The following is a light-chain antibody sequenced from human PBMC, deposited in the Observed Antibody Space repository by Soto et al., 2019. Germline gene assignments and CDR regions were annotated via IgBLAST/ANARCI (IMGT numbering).Light chain of an antibody. CDR2: GIS. V-gene: IGKV3-15*01. CDR3: QQYSKWPIT. CDR1: QSVNSN. J-gene: IGKJ5*01. Sequence: EMVMTQSPAILSVSPGESATLSCRASQSVNSNYLAWYQQQPGQPPRLLIYGISTRATGFPARFSGSGSGTEFSLTISSLQSEDFAVYYCQQYSKWPITFGQGTRLEIK.